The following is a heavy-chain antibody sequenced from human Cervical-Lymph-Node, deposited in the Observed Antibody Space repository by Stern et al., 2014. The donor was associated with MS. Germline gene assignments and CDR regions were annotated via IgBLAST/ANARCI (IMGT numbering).Heavy chain of an antibody. D-gene: IGHD2-15*01. J-gene: IGHJ4*02. CDR3: ARENCSGGSCYSDY. CDR2: IYYSGST. V-gene: IGHV4-31*01. CDR1: GGSISSGGYY. Sequence: QVQLQESGPGLVKPSQTLSLTCTVSGGSISSGGYYWSWIRQNPGKGLAWIGYIYYSGSTYYNPSLKSLVTISVDTSKNQFSLKLSSVTAADTAVYYCARENCSGGSCYSDYWGQGTLVTVSS.